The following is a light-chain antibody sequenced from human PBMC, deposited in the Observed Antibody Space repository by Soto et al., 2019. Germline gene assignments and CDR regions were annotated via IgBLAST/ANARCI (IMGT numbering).Light chain of an antibody. CDR2: DAS. CDR3: QQFNSYPPT. Sequence: AMPLTQSPSSLSSSVGDIVTITCRASQGISSALAGYQQKPGKAPKLLIYDASSLESGVPSRFNGSGSGTDITLTISRLQAEDFATYYCQQFNSYPPTFGQGTKLEIK. V-gene: IGKV1-13*02. J-gene: IGKJ2*01. CDR1: QGISSA.